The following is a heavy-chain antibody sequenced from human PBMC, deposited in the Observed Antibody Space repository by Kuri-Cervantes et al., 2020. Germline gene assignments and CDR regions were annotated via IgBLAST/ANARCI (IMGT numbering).Heavy chain of an antibody. CDR1: GYTFTSYG. V-gene: IGHV1-18*01. Sequence: ASVKVSCKASGYTFTSYGISWVRQAPGQGLEWMGWISAYNGNTNYAQKLQGRVTITADESTSTAYMELSSLRSEDTAVYYCARGGAGRWELLRHAFDIWGQGTMVTVSS. J-gene: IGHJ3*02. CDR3: ARGGAGRWELLRHAFDI. D-gene: IGHD1-26*01. CDR2: ISAYNGNT.